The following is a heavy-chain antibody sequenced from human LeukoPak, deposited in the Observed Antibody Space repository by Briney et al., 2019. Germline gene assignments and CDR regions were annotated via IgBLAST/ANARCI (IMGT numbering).Heavy chain of an antibody. V-gene: IGHV3-21*01. Sequence: GGSLRLSCAASGFTFNTYTMNWVRQAPGKGLEWVSSITASSTAIYSADSVKGRFTISRDNAKKFLYLQMNSLRAEDTAVYYCARTYYDTLTGYNPYFDYWGQGILVTVSS. CDR2: ITASSTAI. CDR1: GFTFNTYT. CDR3: ARTYYDTLTGYNPYFDY. D-gene: IGHD3-9*01. J-gene: IGHJ4*02.